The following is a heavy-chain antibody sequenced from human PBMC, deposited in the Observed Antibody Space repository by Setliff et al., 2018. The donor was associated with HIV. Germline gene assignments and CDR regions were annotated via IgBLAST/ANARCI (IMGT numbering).Heavy chain of an antibody. J-gene: IGHJ4*02. V-gene: IGHV4-34*01. CDR2: INHSGTT. D-gene: IGHD3-10*01. CDR1: GPSFSGYY. Sequence: LETLSLTCTVYGPSFSGYYWNWIRQFPGKSLEWIGEINHSGTTNYSPSFKSRLNISVDVSKNQFSLRLASLSAADTAAYFCAAKPMIRGRPFAFWGQATLVTVSS. CDR3: AAKPMIRGRPFAF.